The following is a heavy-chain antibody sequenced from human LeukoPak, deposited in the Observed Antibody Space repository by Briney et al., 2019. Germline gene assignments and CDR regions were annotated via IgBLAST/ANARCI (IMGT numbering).Heavy chain of an antibody. CDR3: TRVALYCTNGVCYFDYYGMDV. J-gene: IGHJ6*02. V-gene: IGHV4-59*01. CDR2: IYYSGST. Sequence: SETPSLTCTVSGDSISSFYWSWIRQPPGKGLEWIGYIYYSGSTNYNPSPKSRVTISVDTSKNQFSLKLSSVTAADTAVYYCTRVALYCTNGVCYFDYYGMDVWGQGTTVTVSS. CDR1: GDSISSFY. D-gene: IGHD2-8*01.